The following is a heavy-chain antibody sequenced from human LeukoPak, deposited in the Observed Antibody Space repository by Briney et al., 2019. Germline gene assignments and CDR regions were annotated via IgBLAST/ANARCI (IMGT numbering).Heavy chain of an antibody. J-gene: IGHJ4*02. CDR1: GFTFSSYE. Sequence: GGSLRLSCAASGFTFSSYEMNWVRQAPGKGLEWVSYISSSGSTIYCADSVKGRFTISRDNAKSSLYLQMNSLRAEDTAVYYCARGLAYYYGSGSYGFDYWGQGTLVTVSS. CDR3: ARGLAYYYGSGSYGFDY. CDR2: ISSSGSTI. V-gene: IGHV3-48*03. D-gene: IGHD3-10*01.